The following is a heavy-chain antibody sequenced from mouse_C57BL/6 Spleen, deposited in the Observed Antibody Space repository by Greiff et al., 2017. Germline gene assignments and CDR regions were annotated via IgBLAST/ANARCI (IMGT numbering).Heavy chain of an antibody. CDR1: GFTFSDYG. V-gene: IGHV5-17*01. CDR3: ARDYYGNYYAMDY. Sequence: EVKLMESGGGLVKPGGSLKLSCAASGFTFSDYGMHWVRQAPEKGLEWVAYISSGSSTIYYADTVKGRFTISRDNAKNTLFLQMTSLRSEDTAMYYCARDYYGNYYAMDYWGQGTSVTVSS. J-gene: IGHJ4*01. D-gene: IGHD1-1*01. CDR2: ISSGSSTI.